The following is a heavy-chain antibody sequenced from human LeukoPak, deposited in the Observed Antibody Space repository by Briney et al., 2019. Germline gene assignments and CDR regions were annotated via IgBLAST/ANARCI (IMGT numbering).Heavy chain of an antibody. D-gene: IGHD2-2*01. CDR3: ARVKKLMPEFEF. J-gene: IGHJ4*02. CDR1: GYTFIDYY. V-gene: IGHV1-2*02. Sequence: ASVKVSCKSSGYTFIDYYIHWVRQAPGQGLEWMGWINPNSGATKYAQKFQGRVSMTKDTSINTAYMDLTNLRSDDTAIFYCARVKKLMPEFEFWGQGTLVTVSS. CDR2: INPNSGAT.